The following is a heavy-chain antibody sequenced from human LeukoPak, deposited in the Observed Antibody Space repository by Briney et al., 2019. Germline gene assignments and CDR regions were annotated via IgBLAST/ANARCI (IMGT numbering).Heavy chain of an antibody. Sequence: SETLSLTCTVSGGSISSSSYYWGWIRQPPGKGLEWIGSIYYSGSTYYNPSLKSRVTISVDTSKNQFSLKLSSVTAADTAVYYCARGLGYNLEYYFDYWGQGTLVTVSS. CDR2: IYYSGST. CDR3: ARGLGYNLEYYFDY. V-gene: IGHV4-39*07. CDR1: GGSISSSSYY. J-gene: IGHJ4*02. D-gene: IGHD5-24*01.